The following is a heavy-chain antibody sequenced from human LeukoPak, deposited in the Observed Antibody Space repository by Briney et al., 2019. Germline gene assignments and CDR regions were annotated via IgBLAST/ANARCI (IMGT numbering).Heavy chain of an antibody. D-gene: IGHD5-24*01. Sequence: ASVKVSCKASGGTFSSYAISWVRQAPGQGLEWMGGIIPIFGTANYAQKFQGRVTITADKSTSTAYMELSSLRSEDTAVYYCAIRDGYSMLYYYYYYMDVWGKGTTVTVSS. CDR2: IIPIFGTA. CDR3: AIRDGYSMLYYYYYYMDV. J-gene: IGHJ6*03. CDR1: GGTFSSYA. V-gene: IGHV1-69*06.